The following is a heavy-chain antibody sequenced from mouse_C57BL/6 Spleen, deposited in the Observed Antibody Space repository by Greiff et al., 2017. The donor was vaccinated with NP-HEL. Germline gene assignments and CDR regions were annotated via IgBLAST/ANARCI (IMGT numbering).Heavy chain of an antibody. D-gene: IGHD2-3*01. CDR1: GYTFTSYW. Sequence: VQLQQPGAELVKPGASVKMSCKASGYTFTSYWITWVKQRPGQGLEWIGDIYPGSGSTNYNEKFKSKATLTVDTSSSTAYMQLSSLTSEDSAVYYCARPIYDGYYDYAMDYWGQGTSVTVSS. J-gene: IGHJ4*01. V-gene: IGHV1-55*01. CDR3: ARPIYDGYYDYAMDY. CDR2: IYPGSGST.